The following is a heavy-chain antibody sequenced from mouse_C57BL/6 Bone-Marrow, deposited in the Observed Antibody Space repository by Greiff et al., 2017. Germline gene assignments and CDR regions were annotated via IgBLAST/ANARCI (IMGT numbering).Heavy chain of an antibody. CDR3: VRDRYYGSSREGYAMDY. CDR2: IRSKSSNYAT. V-gene: IGHV10-3*01. Sequence: EVMLVESGGGLVQPKGSLKLSCAASGFTFNTYAMHWVRQAPGKGLEWVARIRSKSSNYATYYADSVKDRFTISRDDSQSMLYLQMNNLKTEDTAMYYCVRDRYYGSSREGYAMDYWGQGTSVTVSS. J-gene: IGHJ4*01. D-gene: IGHD1-1*01. CDR1: GFTFNTYA.